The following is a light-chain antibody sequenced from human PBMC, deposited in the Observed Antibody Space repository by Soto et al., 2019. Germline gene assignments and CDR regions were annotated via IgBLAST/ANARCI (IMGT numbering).Light chain of an antibody. J-gene: IGKJ3*01. Sequence: EFVLTQSPATLSLSPGERATLSCRASQGIKNYLAWYQQKPGQAPRLLIYDASNRATGIPARFSGSGYGTDFTLTISSIEPEDSAVYYCQQRINWPPTFGPGTKVDIK. CDR2: DAS. CDR1: QGIKNY. V-gene: IGKV3-11*01. CDR3: QQRINWPPT.